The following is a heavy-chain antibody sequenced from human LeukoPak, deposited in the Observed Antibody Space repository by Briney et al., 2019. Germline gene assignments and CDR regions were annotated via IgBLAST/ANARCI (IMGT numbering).Heavy chain of an antibody. D-gene: IGHD5-18*01. Sequence: PGGSLRLSCAASGFSFSSYSMNWVRQAPGKGLEWVSYISSSSSTIYYVDSAKGRSTISRDNAKNSLYLQMNSLRAEDTAVYYCARLGYSYGHTYFDYWGQGTLVTVSS. J-gene: IGHJ4*02. CDR2: ISSSSSTI. CDR1: GFSFSSYS. V-gene: IGHV3-48*01. CDR3: ARLGYSYGHTYFDY.